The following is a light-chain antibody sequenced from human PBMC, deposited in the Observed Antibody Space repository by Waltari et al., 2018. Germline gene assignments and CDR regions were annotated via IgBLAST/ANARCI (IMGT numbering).Light chain of an antibody. V-gene: IGKV1-NL1*01. Sequence: DNQRTQSPSSRSASLGDRVTITCRASQGVGNSLAWYQQKPGKAPKLLLYAASRLESGVPSRFSGSGSGTDYTLTIISLQSEDVATYYCQQYYSKPLTFGGGTKVEIK. CDR3: QQYYSKPLT. J-gene: IGKJ4*01. CDR2: AAS. CDR1: QGVGNS.